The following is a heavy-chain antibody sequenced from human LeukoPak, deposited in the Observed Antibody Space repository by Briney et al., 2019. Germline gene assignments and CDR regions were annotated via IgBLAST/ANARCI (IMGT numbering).Heavy chain of an antibody. CDR3: ATARYSGSYSPPDY. CDR2: FDPEDGET. CDR1: GYTLTELS. J-gene: IGHJ4*02. V-gene: IGHV1-24*01. Sequence: ASVKVPCKVSGYTLTELSMHWVRQAPGKGLEWMGGFDPEDGETIYAQKFQGRVTMTEDTSTDTAYMELSSLRSEDTAVYYCATARYSGSYSPPDYWGQGTLVTVSS. D-gene: IGHD1-26*01.